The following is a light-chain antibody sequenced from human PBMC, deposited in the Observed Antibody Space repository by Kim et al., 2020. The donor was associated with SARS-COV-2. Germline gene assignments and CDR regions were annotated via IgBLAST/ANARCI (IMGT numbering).Light chain of an antibody. CDR2: AAS. CDR3: QKCDSAPWT. CDR1: QDISNY. Sequence: DIQMTQSPSSLSASVGERVTITCRASQDISNYLAWFQLKPGKAPKLLNYAASALQPGVPSRFSGSGAGTDFTLTVASLQPEDVATYYCQKCDSAPWTFGQGTKVDIK. V-gene: IGKV1-27*01. J-gene: IGKJ1*01.